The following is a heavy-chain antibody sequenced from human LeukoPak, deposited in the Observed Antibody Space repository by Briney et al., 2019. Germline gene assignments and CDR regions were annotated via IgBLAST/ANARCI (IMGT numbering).Heavy chain of an antibody. D-gene: IGHD3-22*01. CDR2: INPNSGGT. J-gene: IGHJ3*02. CDR3: AGVSAYYDSSGLHDAFDI. Sequence: ASVKVSCKASGYTFTGYYMHWVRQAPGQGLEWMGWINPNSGGTNYAQKFQGRVTMTRDTSISTAYMELSRLRSDDTAVYYCAGVSAYYDSSGLHDAFDIWGQGTMVTVSS. V-gene: IGHV1-2*02. CDR1: GYTFTGYY.